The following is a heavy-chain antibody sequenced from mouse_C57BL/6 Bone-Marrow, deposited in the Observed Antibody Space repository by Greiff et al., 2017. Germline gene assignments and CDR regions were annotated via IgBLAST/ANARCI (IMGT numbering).Heavy chain of an antibody. Sequence: TNYNEKFMGKATLPADKSSSTAYMQLSSLTSEDSAVYFCAREGNSSPTRSDVWGTGTTVTVSS. V-gene: IGHV1-54*01. CDR3: AREGNSSPTRSDV. D-gene: IGHD1-1*01. CDR2: T. J-gene: IGHJ1*03.